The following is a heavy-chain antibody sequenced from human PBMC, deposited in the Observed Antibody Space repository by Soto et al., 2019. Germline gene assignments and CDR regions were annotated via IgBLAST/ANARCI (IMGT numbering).Heavy chain of an antibody. V-gene: IGHV3-33*01. CDR2: IWYDGSHK. CDR3: ARAVGPFDY. Sequence: QVQLVESGGGVVQPGRSLRLSCAASGFTFSTYGMHWVRQAPATGLEWVAVIWYDGSHKDYADSVKGRFTISRDNSKNTLYLQMNSLRVEDMGVYYCARAVGPFDYWGKRTLFAVSS. J-gene: IGHJ4*02. CDR1: GFTFSTYG. D-gene: IGHD1-26*01.